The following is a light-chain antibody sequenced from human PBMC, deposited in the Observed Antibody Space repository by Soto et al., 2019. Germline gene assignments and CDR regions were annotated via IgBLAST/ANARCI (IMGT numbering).Light chain of an antibody. CDR2: DAS. CDR1: QSLSTN. CDR3: QQYTNWRT. V-gene: IGKV3-15*01. J-gene: IGKJ1*01. Sequence: ESVLTQSPGTLSLSPGERATLSCRASQSLSTNLAWYQQKPGQAPRLLIYDASTRATGIPARFSGSGSGTEFTLTISGLQSEDFAVYYCQQYTNWRTFGQGTRWIS.